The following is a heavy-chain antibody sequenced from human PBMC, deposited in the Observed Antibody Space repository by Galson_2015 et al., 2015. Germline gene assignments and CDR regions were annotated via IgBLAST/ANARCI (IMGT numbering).Heavy chain of an antibody. J-gene: IGHJ4*02. V-gene: IGHV3-33*01. CDR3: ARDYSEYSSGYDGLTDY. CDR2: IWYDGSNK. CDR1: GFTLSSYG. Sequence: SLRLSCAASGFTLSSYGMHWVRQAPGKGLEWVAVIWYDGSNKYHADSVKGRFTISRDNSKNTLYLQMNSLRAEDTAVYYCARDYSEYSSGYDGLTDYWGQGTLVTVSS. D-gene: IGHD3-22*01.